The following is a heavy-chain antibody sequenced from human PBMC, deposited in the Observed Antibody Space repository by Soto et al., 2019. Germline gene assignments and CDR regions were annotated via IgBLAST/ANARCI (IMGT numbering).Heavy chain of an antibody. CDR1: GVSSGNYK. CDR2: IDDGGST. V-gene: IGHV4-59*08. J-gene: IGHJ6*02. Sequence: QVQLQESGPGLVNPSETLSLTCTVSGVSSGNYKWSWIRQSPGKGLEWIGYIDDGGSTSYNPSLKSRATMSVDTSTRQFSLNLRSVTAADTAVYYCVRQGFGNLHGLVDVWGQGTTVTVSS. CDR3: VRQGFGNLHGLVDV. D-gene: IGHD3-10*01.